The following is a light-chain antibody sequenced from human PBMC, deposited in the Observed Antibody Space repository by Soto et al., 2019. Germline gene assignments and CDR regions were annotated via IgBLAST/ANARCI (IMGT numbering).Light chain of an antibody. CDR3: QQHSKWPIT. Sequence: EIVMTQSPGTLSLSPGETAPLSRSPSQCFDSHYLAWYQQTPGQAPRLLVYGISTRATDIPARFSGSGSGTEFTLTISSLQSEDFGIYYCQQHSKWPITFGQGTRLEIK. V-gene: IGKV3-15*01. CDR1: QCFDSH. J-gene: IGKJ5*01. CDR2: GIS.